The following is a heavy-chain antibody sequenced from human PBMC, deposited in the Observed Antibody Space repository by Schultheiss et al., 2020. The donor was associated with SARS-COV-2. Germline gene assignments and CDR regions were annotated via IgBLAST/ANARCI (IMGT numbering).Heavy chain of an antibody. J-gene: IGHJ3*01. D-gene: IGHD3-22*01. V-gene: IGHV4-39*01. CDR1: GGSVSSGSYY. CDR3: ARQGFGITMIVVP. Sequence: SETLSLTCTVSGGSVSSGSYYWSWIRQPPGKGLEWIGSAHHTGRTYYNPSLQGRVTISVDTSTTQFSLKLSSVTAADTAVYYCARQGFGITMIVVPWGQGTMVTVSS. CDR2: AHHTGRT.